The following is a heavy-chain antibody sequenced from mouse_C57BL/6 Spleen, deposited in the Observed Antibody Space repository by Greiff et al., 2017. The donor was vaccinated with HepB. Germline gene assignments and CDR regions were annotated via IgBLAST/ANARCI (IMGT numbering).Heavy chain of an antibody. CDR2: IWSGGST. Sequence: QVQLKESGPGLVQPSQSLSITCTVSGFSLTSYGVHWVRQSPGKGLEWLGVIWSGGSTDYNAAFISRLSISKDNSKSQVFFKMNSLQADDTAIYYCAKNYDYDYYYAMDYWGQGTSVTVSS. CDR3: AKNYDYDYYYAMDY. J-gene: IGHJ4*01. CDR1: GFSLTSYG. V-gene: IGHV2-2*01. D-gene: IGHD2-4*01.